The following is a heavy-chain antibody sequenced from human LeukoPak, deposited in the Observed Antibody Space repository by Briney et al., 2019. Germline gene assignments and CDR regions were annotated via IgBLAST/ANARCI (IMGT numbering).Heavy chain of an antibody. CDR2: IYCKDGVT. V-gene: IGHV1-2*02. J-gene: IGHJ4*02. Sequence: GASVKVSCKASGYTFSDYYIYWLRQAPAQGLERMGCIYCKDGVTKYVEIFEGRVTMTRDTSIDTVYMELRGLTSDDTAVFYCARDGVSVMPEFDFWGQGTLVTVSS. CDR1: GYTFSDYY. CDR3: ARDGVSVMPEFDF. D-gene: IGHD2/OR15-2a*01.